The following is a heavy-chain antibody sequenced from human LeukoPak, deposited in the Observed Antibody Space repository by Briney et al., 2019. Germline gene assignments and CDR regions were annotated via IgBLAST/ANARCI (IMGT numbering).Heavy chain of an antibody. CDR3: VKDRYSSGWYVGDN. CDR2: IWYDGSNK. J-gene: IGHJ4*02. D-gene: IGHD6-19*01. V-gene: IGHV3-30*02. Sequence: PGGSLRLSCAASGLTFSSYGMHWVRQAPGKGLEWVTVIWYDGSNKYYADSVKGRFTISRDNSKNTLYLQMNSLRAEDTAVYYCVKDRYSSGWYVGDNWGQGTLVTVSS. CDR1: GLTFSSYG.